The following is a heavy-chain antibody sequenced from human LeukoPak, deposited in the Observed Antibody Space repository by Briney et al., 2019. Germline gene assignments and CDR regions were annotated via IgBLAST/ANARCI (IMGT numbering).Heavy chain of an antibody. V-gene: IGHV3-23*01. CDR2: ISDSGAAT. CDR1: GFTFSNYA. J-gene: IGHJ4*02. D-gene: IGHD4-17*01. CDR3: AKIAPWGAVTTTDGFDY. Sequence: GGSLRLSCAASGFTFSNYAMSWVRQAPGKGLEWVSSISDSGAATYYADSVKGRFTISRDNSKNTLYLQLNSLGAEDTAVYYCAKIAPWGAVTTTDGFDYWGQGTLVTVSS.